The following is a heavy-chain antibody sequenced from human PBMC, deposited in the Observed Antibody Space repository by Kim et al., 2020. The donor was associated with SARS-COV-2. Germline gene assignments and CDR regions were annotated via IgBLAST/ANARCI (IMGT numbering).Heavy chain of an antibody. CDR1: GGSFSGYY. V-gene: IGHV4-34*01. J-gene: IGHJ6*02. Sequence: SETLSLTCAVYGGSFSGYYWSWIRQPPGKGLEWIGEINHSGSTNYNPSLKSRVTISVDTSKNQFSLKLSSVTAADTAVYYCARGSQTGDRYYYGMDVWGQGTTVTVSS. CDR3: ARGSQTGDRYYYGMDV. D-gene: IGHD7-27*01. CDR2: INHSGST.